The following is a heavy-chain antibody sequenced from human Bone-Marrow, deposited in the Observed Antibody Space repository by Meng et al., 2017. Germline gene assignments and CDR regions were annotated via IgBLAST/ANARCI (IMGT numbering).Heavy chain of an antibody. CDR1: GGSISSYY. J-gene: IGHJ4*02. CDR3: ARRLGFGDHYFDY. D-gene: IGHD3-10*01. V-gene: IGHV4-4*07. Sequence: GSLRLSCTVSGGSISSYYWSWIRQPAGKGLEWIGRIYTSGSTNYNPSLRSRVTISVDTSKNQFSLKLSSVTAADTALYYCARRLGFGDHYFDYWGQGTLVTVSS. CDR2: IYTSGST.